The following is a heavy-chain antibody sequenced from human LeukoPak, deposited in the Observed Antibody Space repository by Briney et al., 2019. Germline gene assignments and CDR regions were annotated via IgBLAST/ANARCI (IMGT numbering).Heavy chain of an antibody. D-gene: IGHD1-26*01. CDR3: ARDTGAN. Sequence: SETLSLTCTVSGGSISSYYWTWIRQPAGKGLEWIGRIYSTGRTSYNPSLESRLTMSVDTSKNQFSLKLSSVTAADTAVYYCARDTGANWGQGTLVTVSS. CDR1: GGSISSYY. J-gene: IGHJ4*02. CDR2: IYSTGRT. V-gene: IGHV4-4*07.